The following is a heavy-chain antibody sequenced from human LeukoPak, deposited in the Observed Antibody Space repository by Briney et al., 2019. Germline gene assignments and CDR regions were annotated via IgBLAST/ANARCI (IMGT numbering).Heavy chain of an antibody. CDR2: IYYSGST. V-gene: IGHV4-61*01. Sequence: PSETLSLTCSVSGGSVSSGSYYWNWIRQPPGKGLEWIGYIYYSGSTNYNPSLQSRVTISVDTSRNQFSLKLSSVTAADTAVYYCARDLGELPAYDAFDIWGQGTMVTVSS. CDR3: ARDLGELPAYDAFDI. CDR1: GGSVSSGSYY. J-gene: IGHJ3*02. D-gene: IGHD1-26*01.